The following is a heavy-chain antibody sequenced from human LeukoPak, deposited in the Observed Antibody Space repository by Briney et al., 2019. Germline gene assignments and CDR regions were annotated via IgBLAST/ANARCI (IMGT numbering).Heavy chain of an antibody. CDR3: AKDGGWYKVSVYY. Sequence: PGGSLRLSCAASGFTFSSYAMSWVRQAPGKGLEWVSAISGSGGSTYHADSVKGRFTISRDNSKNTLYLQTTSLSAEDTAVYYCAKDGGWYKVSVYYWGQGTLVTVSS. J-gene: IGHJ4*02. CDR2: ISGSGGST. CDR1: GFTFSSYA. D-gene: IGHD6-19*01. V-gene: IGHV3-23*01.